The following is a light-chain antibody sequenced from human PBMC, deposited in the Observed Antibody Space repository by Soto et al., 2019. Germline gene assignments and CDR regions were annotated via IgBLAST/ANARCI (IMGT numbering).Light chain of an antibody. J-gene: IGLJ1*01. CDR2: EVT. CDR3: SSYSGTNNYV. CDR1: SSDFGGYNF. Sequence: QSVLTQPPSASGSPGQSVTISCTGTSSDFGGYNFVSWYQQHPGKAPKLIIYEVTKRPSGVPDRFSGSKSGNTASLTVSGLQAEDEADYNCSSYSGTNNYVFGTGTKV. V-gene: IGLV2-8*01.